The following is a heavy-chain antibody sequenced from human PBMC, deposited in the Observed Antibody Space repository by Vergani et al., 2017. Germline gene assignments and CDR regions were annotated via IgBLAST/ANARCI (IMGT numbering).Heavy chain of an antibody. CDR3: AKDLSAVARPYYYYYGMDV. D-gene: IGHD6-19*01. CDR1: GFTFSSYG. CDR2: IRYDGSNK. Sequence: QVQLVESGGGVVQPGGSLRLSCAASGFTFSSYGMHWVRQAPGKRLEWVAFIRYDGSNKHYADSVRGRFNISRDNSKNTLYLQMNILRAEDTAVYYCAKDLSAVARPYYYYYGMDVWGQ. V-gene: IGHV3-30*02. J-gene: IGHJ6*02.